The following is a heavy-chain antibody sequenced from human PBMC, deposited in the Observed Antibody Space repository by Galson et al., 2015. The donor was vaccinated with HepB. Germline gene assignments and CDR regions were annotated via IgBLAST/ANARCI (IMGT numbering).Heavy chain of an antibody. Sequence: SLRLSCAASGFTFSSYNMNWVRQAPGKGLEWVSSISSSSSYIYYADSVKGRFTISRDNAKNSLYLQMNSLRAEDTAVYYCAREPGRYSGYDAPPDYWGQGTLVTVSS. CDR3: AREPGRYSGYDAPPDY. J-gene: IGHJ4*02. CDR1: GFTFSSYN. CDR2: ISSSSSYI. D-gene: IGHD5-12*01. V-gene: IGHV3-21*01.